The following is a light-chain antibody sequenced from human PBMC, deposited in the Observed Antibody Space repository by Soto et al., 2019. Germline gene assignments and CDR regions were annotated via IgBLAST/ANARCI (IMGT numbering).Light chain of an antibody. V-gene: IGLV2-11*01. CDR2: DVI. J-gene: IGLJ3*02. Sequence: SVLTQPRSVSGSPGQSITLSCDGSTSDVGAYNLVSWYQQHPGEAPKLMIYDVIKRPSGVPYRFSGSKSGNTASLTISGLQADDEADYYCCSYAGNFIWVFGGGTKVTVL. CDR3: CSYAGNFIWV. CDR1: TSDVGAYNL.